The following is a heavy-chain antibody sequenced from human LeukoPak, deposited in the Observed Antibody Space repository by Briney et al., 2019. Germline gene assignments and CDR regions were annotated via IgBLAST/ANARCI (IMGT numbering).Heavy chain of an antibody. V-gene: IGHV4-30-4*08. J-gene: IGHJ4*02. CDR3: ARVFTVVTPLYFDY. D-gene: IGHD4-23*01. CDR1: GGSISSSSYY. Sequence: PSETLSLTCTVSGGSISSSSYYWGWIRQPPGKGLEWIGYIYYSGSTYYNPSLKSRVTISVDTSKNQFSLKLSSVTAADTAVYYCARVFTVVTPLYFDYWGQGTLVTVSS. CDR2: IYYSGST.